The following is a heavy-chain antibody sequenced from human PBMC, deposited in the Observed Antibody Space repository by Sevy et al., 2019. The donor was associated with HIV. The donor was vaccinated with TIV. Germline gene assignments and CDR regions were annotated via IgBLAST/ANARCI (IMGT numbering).Heavy chain of an antibody. D-gene: IGHD6-19*01. J-gene: IGHJ2*01. V-gene: IGHV4-39*01. CDR3: ATPRDSGWYEGTGGYFDL. CDR1: GGSISSSSYF. CDR2: FYSTGST. Sequence: SETLSLTCTVSGGSISSSSYFRGWIRQTPGKGLERIGSFYSTGSTSYNPSLRSRVTVSADTSTNQFSLRLTSVIATDTAVYYCATPRDSGWYEGTGGYFDLWGRGTLVTVSS.